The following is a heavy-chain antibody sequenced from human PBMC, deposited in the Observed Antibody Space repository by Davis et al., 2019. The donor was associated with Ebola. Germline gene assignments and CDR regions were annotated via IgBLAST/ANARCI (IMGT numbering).Heavy chain of an antibody. CDR2: ISDTGRYT. J-gene: IGHJ4*02. D-gene: IGHD2-8*02. CDR3: AGGFPGVVYAIGTFDY. V-gene: IGHV3-64*04. Sequence: GESLKISCSASGFTFSSYAMHWVRQAPGKGLEYVSAISDTGRYTYYADSLKGRFTISRDNSKNTVFLQMNSLRAEDTAVYYCAGGFPGVVYAIGTFDYWGQGTLVTVSS. CDR1: GFTFSSYA.